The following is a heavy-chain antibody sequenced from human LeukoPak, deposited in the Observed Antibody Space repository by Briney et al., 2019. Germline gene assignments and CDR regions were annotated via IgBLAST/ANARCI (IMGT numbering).Heavy chain of an antibody. CDR3: ARGQSGYSDAFDI. V-gene: IGHV3-53*04. CDR1: GFXVSSNY. J-gene: IGHJ3*02. CDR2: IYSGGST. D-gene: IGHD3-22*01. Sequence: GGSLRLSCVASGFXVSSNYMSWVRQAPGKGLEWVSAIYSGGSTYYADSVKGRFTISRHNSKNTLYLQMNSLRAEDTAVYYCARGQSGYSDAFDIWGQGTMVTVSS.